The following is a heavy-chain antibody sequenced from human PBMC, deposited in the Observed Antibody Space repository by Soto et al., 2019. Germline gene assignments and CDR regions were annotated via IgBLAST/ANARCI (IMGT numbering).Heavy chain of an antibody. CDR2: INPSGDT. D-gene: IGHD2-15*01. CDR3: ARVYCSGGGCYGIDY. J-gene: IGHJ4*02. Sequence: ASVQVSCKASGDTFTSYYMHWVRQAPGQGLEWMGIINPSGDTSYAQKFQGRVTMTRDTSTSTVYMELSSLRSEDTAVCYCARVYCSGGGCYGIDYWGQGTLVTVS. CDR1: GDTFTSYY. V-gene: IGHV1-46*01.